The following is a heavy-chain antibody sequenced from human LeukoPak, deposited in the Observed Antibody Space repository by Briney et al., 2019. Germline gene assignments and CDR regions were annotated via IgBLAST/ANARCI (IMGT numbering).Heavy chain of an antibody. J-gene: IGHJ4*02. CDR2: IYYSGST. CDR3: ARASRHFDY. CDR1: GGSISSYY. V-gene: IGHV4-59*01. Sequence: PSETPSLTCTVSGGSISSYYWSWIRQPPGKGLEWIGYIYYSGSTNYNPSLKSRVTISVDTSKNQFSLRLSSVTAADTAVYYCARASRHFDYWGQGTLVTVSS.